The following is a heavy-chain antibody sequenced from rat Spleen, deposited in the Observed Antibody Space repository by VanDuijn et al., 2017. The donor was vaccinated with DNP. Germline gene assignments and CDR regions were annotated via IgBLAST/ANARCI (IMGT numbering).Heavy chain of an antibody. CDR1: GFNFNDYW. J-gene: IGHJ2*01. V-gene: IGHV4-2*01. CDR2: VNKGSSTI. Sequence: EVKLVESGGGLVQPGRSLKLSCAASGFNFNDYWMGWVRQAPGKGLEWIGQVNKGSSTINYTPSLKDKFTISRDNAQNTLYLQMSKVGSEDTAIYYCAKGPNYGGWSDYFDYWGQGVMVTVSS. CDR3: AKGPNYGGWSDYFDY. D-gene: IGHD1-11*01.